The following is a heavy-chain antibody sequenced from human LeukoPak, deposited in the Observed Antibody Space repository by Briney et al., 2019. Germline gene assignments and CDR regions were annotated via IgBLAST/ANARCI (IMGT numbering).Heavy chain of an antibody. D-gene: IGHD3-22*01. CDR3: AREHNDSSGYYYYFDY. CDR2: IYYSGST. J-gene: IGHJ4*02. Sequence: SETLSLTCTVSGGSISSYYWSWIRQPPGKGLVWIGYIYYSGSTNYNPSLKSRVTISVDTSKNQFSLKLSSVTAADTAVYYCAREHNDSSGYYYYFDYWGQGTLVTVSS. V-gene: IGHV4-59*12. CDR1: GGSISSYY.